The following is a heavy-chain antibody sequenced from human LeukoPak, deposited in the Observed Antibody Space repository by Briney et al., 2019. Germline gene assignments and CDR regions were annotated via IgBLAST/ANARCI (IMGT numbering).Heavy chain of an antibody. CDR3: AREESIGRYQFLHDS. CDR1: GGTFSSYA. Sequence: ASVKVSCKASGGTFSSYAISWVRQAPGQGLEWMGWVSPYNGDTNYAQKFQGRVTMSTDTSTSTAYMELRSLTSNDTAVYFCAREESIGRYQFLHDSWGQGTLVTVSS. D-gene: IGHD1-26*01. CDR2: VSPYNGDT. V-gene: IGHV1-18*01. J-gene: IGHJ4*02.